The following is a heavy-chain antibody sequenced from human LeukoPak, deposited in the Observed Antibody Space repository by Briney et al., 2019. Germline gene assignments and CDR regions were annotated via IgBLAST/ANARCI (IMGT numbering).Heavy chain of an antibody. J-gene: IGHJ4*02. CDR1: GGSISSYY. Sequence: PSETLSLTCTVSGGSISSYYWSWIRQPPGKGLEWIGYFHYSGNTNYNPSLKSRVTMSLDMSKNQFTLKLNSVTAADTAVYYCARAPMGGGYKSTGSFGSWGQGTLVTVSS. V-gene: IGHV4-59*01. CDR3: ARAPMGGGYKSTGSFGS. CDR2: FHYSGNT. D-gene: IGHD5-24*01.